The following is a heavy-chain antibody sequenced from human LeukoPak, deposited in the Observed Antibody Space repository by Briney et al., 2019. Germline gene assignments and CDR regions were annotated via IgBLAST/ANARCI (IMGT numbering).Heavy chain of an antibody. CDR2: IKQDGSEK. CDR3: TRYKPSNWSVGWFDP. D-gene: IGHD1-20*01. Sequence: GGSLRLSCAASEFTFSSYWMSWVRQAPGKGLEWVANIKQDGSEKNYVDSVKGRFTISRDNAKNSLYLQMNSLRAEDTAVYYCTRYKPSNWSVGWFDPWGQGTLVIVSP. CDR1: EFTFSSYW. J-gene: IGHJ5*02. V-gene: IGHV3-7*01.